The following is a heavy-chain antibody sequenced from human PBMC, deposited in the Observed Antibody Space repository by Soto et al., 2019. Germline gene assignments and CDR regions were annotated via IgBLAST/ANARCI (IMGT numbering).Heavy chain of an antibody. CDR3: ASEERVVVAATRSYWYFDL. J-gene: IGHJ2*01. V-gene: IGHV1-69*02. CDR1: GGTFSSYT. CDR2: IIPILGIA. Sequence: QVQLVQSGAEVKKPGSSVKVSCKASGGTFSSYTISWVRQAPGQVLEWMGRIIPILGIANYAQQLQGRVTITADKSTITAYMELSSLRSEDTAVYYCASEERVVVAATRSYWYFDLWGRGTLVTVSS. D-gene: IGHD2-15*01.